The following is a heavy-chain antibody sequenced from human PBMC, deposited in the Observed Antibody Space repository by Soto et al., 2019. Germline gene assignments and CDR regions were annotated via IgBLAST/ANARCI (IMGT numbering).Heavy chain of an antibody. CDR3: ARDWEPHYGDSHGMDV. CDR2: ISSSSSTI. CDR1: GFTFSSYS. D-gene: IGHD4-17*01. V-gene: IGHV3-48*02. Sequence: PGGSLRLSCAASGFTFSSYSMNWVRQAPGKGLEWVSYISSSSSTIYYADSVKGRFTISRDNAKNSLYLQMNSLRDEDTAVYYCARDWEPHYGDSHGMDVWGQGTTVTVSS. J-gene: IGHJ6*02.